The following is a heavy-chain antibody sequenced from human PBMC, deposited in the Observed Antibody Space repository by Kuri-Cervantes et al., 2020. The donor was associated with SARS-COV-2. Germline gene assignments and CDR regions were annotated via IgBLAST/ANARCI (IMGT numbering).Heavy chain of an antibody. J-gene: IGHJ4*02. CDR1: GFTFSSYG. V-gene: IGHV3-33*01. CDR2: IWYDGSNK. Sequence: GGSLRLSCAASGFTFSSYGMHWVRQAPGKGLEWVAVIWYDGSNKYYADSVKGRFTISRDNSKNTLYLQMNSLRAEDTAVYYCARARPHTYYYDSSGYSFDYWGQGTLVTVSS. CDR3: ARARPHTYYYDSSGYSFDY. D-gene: IGHD3-22*01.